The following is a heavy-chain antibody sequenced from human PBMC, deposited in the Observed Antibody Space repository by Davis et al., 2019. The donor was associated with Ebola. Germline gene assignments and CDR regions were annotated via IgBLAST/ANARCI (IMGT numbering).Heavy chain of an antibody. D-gene: IGHD4-23*01. CDR3: ARRHDYGGNSGFY. CDR2: IYPGDSDT. J-gene: IGHJ4*02. V-gene: IGHV5-51*01. CDR1: GYSFTNYW. Sequence: PGGSLRLSCKGSGYSFTNYWIGWVRQMPGKGLEWMGIIYPGDSDTRYSPSFQGQVTISADKSISTAYLQWSSLKASDTAMYYCARRHDYGGNSGFYWGQGTLVTVSS.